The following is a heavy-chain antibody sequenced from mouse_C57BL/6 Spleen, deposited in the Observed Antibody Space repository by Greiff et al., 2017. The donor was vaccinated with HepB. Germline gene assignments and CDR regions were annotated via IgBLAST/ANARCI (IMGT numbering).Heavy chain of an antibody. CDR2: ISSGSSTI. J-gene: IGHJ4*01. CDR1: GFTFSDYG. V-gene: IGHV5-17*01. CDR3: ARLLYAMDY. Sequence: EVKLVESGGGLVKPGGSLKLSCAASGFTFSDYGMHWVRQAPEKGLEWVAYISSGSSTIYYADTVKGRCTISRDNAKNTLFLQMTSLRFEDTAMYYCARLLYAMDYWGQGTSVTVSS. D-gene: IGHD1-1*01.